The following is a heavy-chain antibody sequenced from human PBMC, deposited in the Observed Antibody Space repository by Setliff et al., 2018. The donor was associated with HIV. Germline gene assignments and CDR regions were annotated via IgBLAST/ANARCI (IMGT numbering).Heavy chain of an antibody. V-gene: IGHV3-74*01. CDR2: INIDGSSA. Sequence: PGGSLRLSCATSGLNFTNYWMHWVRQAPGKGLVRVSRINIDGSSAKYADFVKGRFTVSRDNAKGTLYLQMNTLRPDDTAVYFCATGCSGGSCFDHWGQGNMVTVSS. CDR3: ATGCSGGSCFDH. D-gene: IGHD2-15*01. J-gene: IGHJ4*02. CDR1: GLNFTNYW.